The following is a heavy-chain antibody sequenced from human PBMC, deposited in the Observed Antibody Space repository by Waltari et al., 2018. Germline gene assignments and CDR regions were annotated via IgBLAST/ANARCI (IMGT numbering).Heavy chain of an antibody. Sequence: EVQLVESGGGLVKPGGSLRLSCAASGFTFSSYSMNWVRQAPGKGLEWVSSISSSSSYIYYADSGKGRFTISRDNAKNSLYLQMNSLRAEDTAVYYCARSKELEWLPGGPRGGQGTLVTVSS. D-gene: IGHD3-3*01. CDR2: ISSSSSYI. CDR3: ARSKELEWLPGGPR. CDR1: GFTFSSYS. V-gene: IGHV3-21*01. J-gene: IGHJ4*02.